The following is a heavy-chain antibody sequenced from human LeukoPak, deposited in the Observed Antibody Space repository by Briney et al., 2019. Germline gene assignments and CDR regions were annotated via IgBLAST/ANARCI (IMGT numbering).Heavy chain of an antibody. CDR3: ARTPNIVVVVAATWYFDL. V-gene: IGHV3-23*01. CDR1: GFTFSSYA. J-gene: IGHJ2*01. CDR2: ISGSGGST. Sequence: GGSLRLSCAASGFTFSSYAMSWVRQAPGKGLEWVSAISGSGGSTYYADSVKGRFTISRDNSKNTLYLQTNSLRAEDTAVYYCARTPNIVVVVAATWYFDLWGRGTLVTVSS. D-gene: IGHD2-15*01.